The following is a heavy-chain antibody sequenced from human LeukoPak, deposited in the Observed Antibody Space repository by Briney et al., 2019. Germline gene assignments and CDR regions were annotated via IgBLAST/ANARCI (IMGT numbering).Heavy chain of an antibody. CDR2: VNPNSGDT. Sequence: GASVKVSCKASGYTFTSYDINWVRQATGQGLEWMGWVNPNSGDTGYAQKFQGRVTITRNTSITTAYMELSSLRSEDTAVYYCARDCGTTSCSNDGFDYWGQGTLVTVSS. V-gene: IGHV1-8*03. D-gene: IGHD2-2*01. J-gene: IGHJ4*02. CDR3: ARDCGTTSCSNDGFDY. CDR1: GYTFTSYD.